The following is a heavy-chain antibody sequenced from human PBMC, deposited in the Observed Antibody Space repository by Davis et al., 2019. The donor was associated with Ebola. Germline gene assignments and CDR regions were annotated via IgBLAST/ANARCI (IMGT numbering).Heavy chain of an antibody. CDR3: ARITSSSDDY. CDR1: GFTVSSNY. D-gene: IGHD6-13*01. Sequence: GESLKISCAASGFTVSSNYMSWVRQAPGKGLEWVSVIYSGGSTYYADSVKGRFTISRDNAKNSLYLQMNSLRDEDTAVYYCARITSSSDDYWGQGTLVTVSS. J-gene: IGHJ4*02. V-gene: IGHV3-53*01. CDR2: IYSGGST.